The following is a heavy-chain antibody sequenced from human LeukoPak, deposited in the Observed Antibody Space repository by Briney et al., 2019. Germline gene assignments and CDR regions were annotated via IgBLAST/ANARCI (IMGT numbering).Heavy chain of an antibody. CDR1: GYSFTNYW. Sequence: GESLKISCKASGYSFTNYWIGWVRQMPGQGLEWMGIIYPGNSRTRYRPSFQGQVTISADKSISTAYLHWSSLKASDTAMYYCASFSDGKDSDFDYWGQGTLVTVSS. CDR2: IYPGNSRT. CDR3: ASFSDGKDSDFDY. V-gene: IGHV5-51*01. D-gene: IGHD4-23*01. J-gene: IGHJ4*02.